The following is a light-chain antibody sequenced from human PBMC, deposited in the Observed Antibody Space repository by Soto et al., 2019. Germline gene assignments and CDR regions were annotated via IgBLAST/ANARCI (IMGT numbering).Light chain of an antibody. V-gene: IGKV3-20*01. CDR3: EYYGHSRT. J-gene: IGKJ2*01. CDR1: QSVSSTY. Sequence: EIVLPQSPGTLSLSPGERATLSCRASQSVSSTYLAWYQQKPGQAPRLLIYGASSRATGIPERFSGSASGSDFAPTIHRLEPEDYATYECEYYGHSRTCGQGTKLEIK. CDR2: GAS.